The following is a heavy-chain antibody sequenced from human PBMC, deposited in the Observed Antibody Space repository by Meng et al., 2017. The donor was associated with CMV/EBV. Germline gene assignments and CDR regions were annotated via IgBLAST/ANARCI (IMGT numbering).Heavy chain of an antibody. Sequence: ASVKVSCKASGYTFTGYYMHWVRQAPGQGLEWMGWINPNSGGTNYAQKFQGRVTMTRGTSISTAYMELSRLRSDDTAVYYCARFVGYCSSTSCYPKRGLVDYWGQGTLVTVSS. CDR3: ARFVGYCSSTSCYPKRGLVDY. J-gene: IGHJ4*02. CDR2: INPNSGGT. V-gene: IGHV1-2*02. CDR1: GYTFTGYY. D-gene: IGHD2-2*01.